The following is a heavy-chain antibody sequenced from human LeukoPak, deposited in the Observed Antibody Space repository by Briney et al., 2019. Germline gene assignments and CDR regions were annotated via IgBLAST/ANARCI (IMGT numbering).Heavy chain of an antibody. V-gene: IGHV3-21*01. CDR2: ISSSSSYI. CDR3: ARWSGMATVTSDY. CDR1: GFTFSTYS. J-gene: IGHJ4*02. D-gene: IGHD5-24*01. Sequence: GGSLRLSCAATGFTFSTYSMNWIRQAPGKGLEWVSSISSSSSYIYYADSVKGRFTISRDNAKNSLYLQMNSLRAEDTAVYYCARWSGMATVTSDYWGQGTLVTVSS.